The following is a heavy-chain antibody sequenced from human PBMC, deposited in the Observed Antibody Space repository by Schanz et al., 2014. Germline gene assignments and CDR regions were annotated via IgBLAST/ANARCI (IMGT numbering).Heavy chain of an antibody. Sequence: QVQLQESGPGLVKPSETLSLTCTVSGDSMSTYYWSWIRQPPGKGLEWIGFISHSGATNYNPSLKTRVTIPVDWPKTHSTLKLRCGTAADTAVYYCARPLTTWGRFDYWGQGTLLTVSS. CDR2: ISHSGAT. CDR1: GDSMSTYY. CDR3: ARPLTTWGRFDY. V-gene: IGHV4-59*08. D-gene: IGHD7-27*01. J-gene: IGHJ4*02.